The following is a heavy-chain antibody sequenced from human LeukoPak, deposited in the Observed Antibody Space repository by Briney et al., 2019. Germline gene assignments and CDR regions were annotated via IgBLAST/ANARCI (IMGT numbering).Heavy chain of an antibody. CDR2: INHSGST. CDR3: ARAGYRAYYFDY. V-gene: IGHV4-34*01. J-gene: IGHJ4*02. Sequence: SETLSLTCAVYGGSFSSYYWSWIRRPPGKGLEWIGEINHSGSTNYNPSLKSRVTISVDTSKNQFSLKLSSVTAADTAVYYCARAGYRAYYFDYWGQATLVTVSS. CDR1: GGSFSSYY. D-gene: IGHD6-13*01.